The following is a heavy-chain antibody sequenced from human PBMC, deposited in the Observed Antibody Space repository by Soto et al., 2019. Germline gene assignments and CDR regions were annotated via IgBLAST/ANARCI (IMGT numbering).Heavy chain of an antibody. CDR1: GGSFSGYY. D-gene: IGHD6-13*01. J-gene: IGHJ4*02. V-gene: IGHV4-34*01. Sequence: QVQLQQWGAGLLKPSETLSLTCAVYGGSFSGYYWSWIRQPPGKGLEWIGEINHKRSTNYNPSLKSRDTKLIHLSKTPFPRKLSSVIAADTAVYYCAILAAAGTSDYWGQGTLVTVSS. CDR2: INHKRST. CDR3: AILAAAGTSDY.